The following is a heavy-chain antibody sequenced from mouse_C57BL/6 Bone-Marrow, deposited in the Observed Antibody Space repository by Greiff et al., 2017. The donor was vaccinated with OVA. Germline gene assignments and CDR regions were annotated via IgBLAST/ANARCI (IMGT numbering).Heavy chain of an antibody. CDR2: IRSKSSNYAT. CDR3: VRGRGYDAGYAMDY. V-gene: IGHV10-3*01. D-gene: IGHD2-2*01. CDR1: GFTFNTYA. Sequence: EVQGVESGGGLVQPKGSLKLSCAASGFTFNTYAMHWVRQAPGKGLEWVARIRSKSSNYATYYADSVKDRFTISRDDSQSMLYLQMNNLKTEDTAMYYCVRGRGYDAGYAMDYWGQGTSVTVSS. J-gene: IGHJ4*01.